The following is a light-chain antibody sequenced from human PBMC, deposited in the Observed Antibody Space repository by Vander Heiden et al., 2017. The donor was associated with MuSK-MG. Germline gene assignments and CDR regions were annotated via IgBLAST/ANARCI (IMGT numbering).Light chain of an antibody. CDR2: DAS. CDR1: QNINRW. Sequence: DILMTQSPSSVSASVGDRVTITCRASQNINRWLAWYQQNPGKAPKLLIYDASTLQSGVPSRFSASGSGTDFSLTISSLQPEDFATYFCQQADSFPLTVGGGTKVEIK. V-gene: IGKV1-12*01. J-gene: IGKJ4*01. CDR3: QQADSFPLT.